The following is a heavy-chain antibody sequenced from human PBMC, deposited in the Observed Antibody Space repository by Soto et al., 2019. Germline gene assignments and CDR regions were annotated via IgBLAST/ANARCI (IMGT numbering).Heavy chain of an antibody. J-gene: IGHJ3*02. CDR2: ISAYNGNT. D-gene: IGHD3-9*01. CDR1: GYTFTSYG. CDR3: ARVVPYYDILPGPHDAFDI. Sequence: ASVKVSCKASGYTFTSYGISWVRQAPGQGLEWMGWISAYNGNTNYAQKLQGRVTMTTDTSTSTAYMELRSLRSDDTAVYYCARVVPYYDILPGPHDAFDIWGQGTMVTVSS. V-gene: IGHV1-18*01.